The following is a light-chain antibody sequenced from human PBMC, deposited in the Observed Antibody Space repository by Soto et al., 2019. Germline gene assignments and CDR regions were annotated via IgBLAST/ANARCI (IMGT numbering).Light chain of an antibody. CDR2: WAS. Sequence: DIVMTQSPDSLAVSLGERATINCKSSQSVLYSSNNKNYLGWYQQKSGQPPKLPIYWASTRESGVPDRFSGSGSGTDFTLTISSLQAEDVAVYYCQQYYSTPLTFGPGTKVDIK. J-gene: IGKJ3*01. CDR1: QSVLYSSNNKNY. V-gene: IGKV4-1*01. CDR3: QQYYSTPLT.